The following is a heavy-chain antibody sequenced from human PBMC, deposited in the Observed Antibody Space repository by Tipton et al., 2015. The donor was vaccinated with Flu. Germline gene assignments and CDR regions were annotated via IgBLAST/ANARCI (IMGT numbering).Heavy chain of an antibody. Sequence: TPSLTCTVSGGSISSYYWSWIRQPPGKGLEWIGYIYYSGSTNYNPSLKSRVTISVDTSKNQFSLKLSSVTAADTAVYYCARVDSSGYYPGHWGQGTLVTVSS. CDR3: ARVDSSGYYPGH. CDR1: GGSISSYY. V-gene: IGHV4-59*01. D-gene: IGHD3-22*01. CDR2: IYYSGST. J-gene: IGHJ4*02.